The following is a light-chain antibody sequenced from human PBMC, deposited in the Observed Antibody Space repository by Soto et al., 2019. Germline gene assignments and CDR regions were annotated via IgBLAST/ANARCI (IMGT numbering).Light chain of an antibody. CDR1: SSDVGGYNY. CDR2: DVS. Sequence: QSLLTQPASVSGSPGQWITISCPGTSSDVGGYNYVSWYQQHPGKAPKLMIYDVSNRPSGVSNRFSGSKSGNTASLTISGLQAEDEADYYCSSYTSSSTLYVFGTGTKVTVL. V-gene: IGLV2-14*01. CDR3: SSYTSSSTLYV. J-gene: IGLJ1*01.